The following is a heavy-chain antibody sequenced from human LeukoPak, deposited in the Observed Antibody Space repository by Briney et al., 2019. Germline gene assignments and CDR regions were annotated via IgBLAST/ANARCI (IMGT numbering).Heavy chain of an antibody. CDR2: INAGNGNT. J-gene: IGHJ5*02. CDR1: GYTFTSYA. Sequence: ASVKISCKASGYTFTSYAMHWVRQAPGQRLEWMGWINAGNGNTKYSQKFQGRVTITRDTSASTAYMELSSLRSEDTAVYYCARDRFKQDCWFDPWGQGTLVTVSS. V-gene: IGHV1-3*01. CDR3: ARDRFKQDCWFDP. D-gene: IGHD2-15*01.